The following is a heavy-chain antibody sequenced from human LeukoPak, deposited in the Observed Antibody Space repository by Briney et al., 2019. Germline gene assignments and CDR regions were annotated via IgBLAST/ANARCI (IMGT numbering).Heavy chain of an antibody. CDR3: ASSPYGDQLDY. J-gene: IGHJ4*02. V-gene: IGHV4-30-4*01. Sequence: SETLSPTCTVSGGSISSGDYYWSWIRQPPGKGLEWIGYIYYSGSTYYNPSLKSRVTISVDTSKNQFSLKLSSVTAADTAVYYCASSPYGDQLDYWGQGILVTVSS. D-gene: IGHD4-17*01. CDR2: IYYSGST. CDR1: GGSISSGDYY.